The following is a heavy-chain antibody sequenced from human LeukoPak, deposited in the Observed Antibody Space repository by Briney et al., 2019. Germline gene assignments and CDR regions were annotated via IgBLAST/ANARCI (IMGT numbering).Heavy chain of an antibody. D-gene: IGHD1-26*01. V-gene: IGHV4-39*07. CDR3: ARVPVGATHPKSYYYYYMDV. CDR2: IYYSGST. CDR1: GGSISSSSYY. Sequence: SETLSLTCTVSGGSISSSSYYWGWIRQPPGKGLEWIGSIYYSGSTYYNPSLKSRVTISVDTSKNQFSLKLSSVTAADTAVYYCARVPVGATHPKSYYYYYMDVWGKGTTVTISS. J-gene: IGHJ6*03.